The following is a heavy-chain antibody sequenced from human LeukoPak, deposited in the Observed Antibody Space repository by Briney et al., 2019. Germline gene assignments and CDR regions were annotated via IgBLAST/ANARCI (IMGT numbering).Heavy chain of an antibody. D-gene: IGHD6-13*01. CDR3: ASALKGGAAGTLIDY. J-gene: IGHJ4*02. Sequence: ASVKVSCKASGYTFTSYDINWVRQAAGQGLEWMGWMNPNSGNTGYAQKFQDRVTMTRNTSISTAYMELSSLESEDTAVYYFASALKGGAAGTLIDYGGQGTLVTVS. V-gene: IGHV1-8*01. CDR2: MNPNSGNT. CDR1: GYTFTSYD.